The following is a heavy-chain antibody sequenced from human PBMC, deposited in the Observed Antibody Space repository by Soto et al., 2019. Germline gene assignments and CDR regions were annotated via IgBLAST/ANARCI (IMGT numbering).Heavy chain of an antibody. D-gene: IGHD2-8*01. V-gene: IGHV1-18*01. CDR2: ISAYNGNT. J-gene: IGHJ4*02. CDR1: GYTFTSYG. CDR3: AREYCTNGVCYTRIDY. Sequence: QVQLVQSGAEVKKPGASVKVSCKASGYTFTSYGISWVRQAPGQGLEWMGWISAYNGNTNYAQKLQGRVTMPTDTSTSTAYMELRSLRSDDTAVYYCAREYCTNGVCYTRIDYWGQGTLVTVSS.